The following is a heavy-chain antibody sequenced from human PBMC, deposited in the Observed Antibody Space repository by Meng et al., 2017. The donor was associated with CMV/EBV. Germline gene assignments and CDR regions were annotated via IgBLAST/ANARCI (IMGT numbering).Heavy chain of an antibody. CDR3: ATDILTHFDY. Sequence: QVQLVQSGAEVKKPGASVKVSCKASGYTFTGYYMHWVRQAPGQGLEWMGWISAYNGNTNYAQKFQGRVTMTTDTSTSTAYMELRSLRSDDTAVYYCATDILTHFDYWGQGTLVTVSS. CDR1: GYTFTGYY. J-gene: IGHJ4*02. V-gene: IGHV1-18*04. D-gene: IGHD3-9*01. CDR2: ISAYNGNT.